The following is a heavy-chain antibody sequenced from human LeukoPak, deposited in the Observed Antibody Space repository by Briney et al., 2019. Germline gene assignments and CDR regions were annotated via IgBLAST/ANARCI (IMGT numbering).Heavy chain of an antibody. V-gene: IGHV3-7*01. D-gene: IGHD5-24*01. CDR2: INQDGSEK. CDR3: ARERDGRFFDY. J-gene: IGHJ4*02. CDR1: GFTFSSYG. Sequence: GRSLRLSCAASGFTFSSYGMHWVRQAPGKGLEWVANINQDGSEKYFVDSVKGRFTISRDNAKNSLHLQMNTLRAEDTAVYYCARERDGRFFDYWGQGTLVTVSS.